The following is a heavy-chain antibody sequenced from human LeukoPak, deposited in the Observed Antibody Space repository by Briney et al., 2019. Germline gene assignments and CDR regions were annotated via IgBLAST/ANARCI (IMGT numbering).Heavy chain of an antibody. D-gene: IGHD3-22*01. CDR3: ARAYYESSAYRHAVYFDY. Sequence: ASVKVSCKASGYTFNSYGITWVRQAPGQGLEWMGWISAYSVNTNYAQKLQGRVTMTKDTSTNTVYMHLSSLSSDDTAVYYCARAYYESSAYRHAVYFDYWGQGTLVTVSS. CDR2: ISAYSVNT. V-gene: IGHV1-18*01. CDR1: GYTFNSYG. J-gene: IGHJ4*02.